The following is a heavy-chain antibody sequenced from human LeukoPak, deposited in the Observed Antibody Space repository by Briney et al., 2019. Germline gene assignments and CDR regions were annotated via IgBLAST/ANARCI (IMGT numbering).Heavy chain of an antibody. V-gene: IGHV3-23*01. CDR1: GFTLSSYA. D-gene: IGHD2-15*01. J-gene: IGHJ4*02. CDR2: ISGSGGGT. Sequence: GGSLRLSCAASGFTLSSYAMTWVRQAPGMGLEWVSSISGSGGGTHYADSVKGRFTISRDNSYNTLYLQMNSLTAEDTAVYYCAKSLGGIVVVVAASWGQGTLVTVSS. CDR3: AKSLGGIVVVVAAS.